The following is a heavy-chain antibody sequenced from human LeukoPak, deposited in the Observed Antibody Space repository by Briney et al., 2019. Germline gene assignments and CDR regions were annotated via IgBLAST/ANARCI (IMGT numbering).Heavy chain of an antibody. CDR1: GGSFSGYY. CDR3: ARGGIPDFDY. D-gene: IGHD6-13*01. Sequence: SETLSLTCAVYGGSFSGYYRSWIRQPPGKGLEWIGEINHSGSTNYNPSLKSRVTISVDTSKNQFSLKLSSVTAADTAVYYCARGGIPDFDYWGQGTLVTVSS. CDR2: INHSGST. J-gene: IGHJ4*02. V-gene: IGHV4-34*01.